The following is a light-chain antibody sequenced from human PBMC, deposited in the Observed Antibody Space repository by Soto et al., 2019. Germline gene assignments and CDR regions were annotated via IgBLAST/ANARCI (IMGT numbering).Light chain of an antibody. Sequence: QCSFTQPACVSGSPGQSITISCTGTVSDVGGYDYVSWYQHHPGKAPKVMIYEVTNRPSGVSNRFSGSKSGNTASLTISGLLAEDEADYYCSPYTSSSTYVFGTGTKV. J-gene: IGLJ1*01. CDR3: SPYTSSSTYV. CDR1: VSDVGGYDY. V-gene: IGLV2-14*01. CDR2: EVT.